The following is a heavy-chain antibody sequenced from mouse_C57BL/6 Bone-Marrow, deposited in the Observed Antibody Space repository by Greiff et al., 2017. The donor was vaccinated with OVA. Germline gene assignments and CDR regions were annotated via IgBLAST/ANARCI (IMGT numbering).Heavy chain of an antibody. CDR1: GFSLTSYG. CDR3: ARGNYYGSTDWYFDV. V-gene: IGHV2-6*01. Sequence: VQLQESGPGLVAPSQSLSITCTVSGFSLTSYGVDWVRQSPGKGLEWLGVIWGVGSTNYNSALKSRLSISKDNSKSQVFLKMNSLQTDDTAMYYCARGNYYGSTDWYFDVWGTGTTVTVSS. D-gene: IGHD1-1*01. CDR2: IWGVGST. J-gene: IGHJ1*03.